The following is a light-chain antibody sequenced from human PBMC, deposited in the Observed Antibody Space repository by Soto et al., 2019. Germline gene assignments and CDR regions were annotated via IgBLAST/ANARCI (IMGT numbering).Light chain of an antibody. CDR2: RAS. J-gene: IGKJ1*01. V-gene: IGKV1-5*03. Sequence: DIQMTQSPSTLSASMGDRVTITCRASQDIGIWLAWYQQKPGKAPKFLISRASILESGVPSRFSGSGSGTEFTLTISSLQPDDFATYYCQQYNFYTWTFGQGTKVEIK. CDR3: QQYNFYTWT. CDR1: QDIGIW.